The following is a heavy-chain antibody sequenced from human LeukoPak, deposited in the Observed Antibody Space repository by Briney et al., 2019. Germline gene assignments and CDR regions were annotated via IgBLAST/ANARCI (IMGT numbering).Heavy chain of an antibody. D-gene: IGHD3-22*01. CDR3: ARSVVSDSSGYPVDFDY. CDR1: GGSFSGYY. V-gene: IGHV4-34*01. Sequence: SSETLSLTCAVYGGSFSGYYWSWIRQPPGKGLEWIGEINHSGSTNYNPSLKSRVTMSVDTSKNQFSLKLSSVTAADTAVYYCARSVVSDSSGYPVDFDYWGQGTLVTVSS. CDR2: INHSGST. J-gene: IGHJ4*02.